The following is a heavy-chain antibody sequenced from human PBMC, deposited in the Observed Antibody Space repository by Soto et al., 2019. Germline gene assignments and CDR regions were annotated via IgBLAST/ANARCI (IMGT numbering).Heavy chain of an antibody. CDR3: AKDQRSLQSTSES. CDR1: GFTFSTFV. D-gene: IGHD1-1*01. Sequence: WGSLRLSCAASGFTSGFTFSTFVISLVRQAPGKGLEWVSGISGTGVSIYYADSVKGRFTISRDNSKNTVFLRMNSLRDEDSAVYYCAKDQRSLQSTSESWGKGKLVTVSA. V-gene: IGHV3-23*01. CDR2: ISGTGVSI. J-gene: IGHJ5*01.